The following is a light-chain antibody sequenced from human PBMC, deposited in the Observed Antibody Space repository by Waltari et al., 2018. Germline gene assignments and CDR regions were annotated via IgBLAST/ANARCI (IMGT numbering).Light chain of an antibody. J-gene: IGKJ4*01. Sequence: EIVLTQSPATLSLSPGERATLACRARQSVSSYLAWYQQKPGQAPRLLIYDASNRATGIPARFSGSGSGTDFTLTISSLEPEDFAVYYCQQRSNWVFGGGTKVEIK. CDR1: QSVSSY. CDR3: QQRSNWV. CDR2: DAS. V-gene: IGKV3-11*01.